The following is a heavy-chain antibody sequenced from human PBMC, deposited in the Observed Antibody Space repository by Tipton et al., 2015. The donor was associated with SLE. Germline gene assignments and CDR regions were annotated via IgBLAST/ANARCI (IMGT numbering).Heavy chain of an antibody. Sequence: LRLSCTVSGGSISSDNYYWSWIRQPAGKGLEWIGRIHTSGDTKYNPSLKSRVTISVDTSKNQLSLRLSSVTAADTAVYYCARDSSGGYNWFDPWGQGTLATVSS. D-gene: IGHD3-22*01. CDR2: IHTSGDT. J-gene: IGHJ5*02. V-gene: IGHV4-61*02. CDR1: GGSISSDNYY. CDR3: ARDSSGGYNWFDP.